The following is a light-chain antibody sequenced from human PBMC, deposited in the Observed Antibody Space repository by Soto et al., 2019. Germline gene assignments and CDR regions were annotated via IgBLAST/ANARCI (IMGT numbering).Light chain of an antibody. V-gene: IGKV3D-15*01. Sequence: EIVLTQSPATLSLSPGETATLSCRASQSVSGYIGWYQQKPGQAPRLLIYADSNRATGVPTRISGSGSGTEFTLTISSLQSEDFAVYYCQQYNSWPLTFGGGTKVDIK. J-gene: IGKJ4*01. CDR2: ADS. CDR3: QQYNSWPLT. CDR1: QSVSGY.